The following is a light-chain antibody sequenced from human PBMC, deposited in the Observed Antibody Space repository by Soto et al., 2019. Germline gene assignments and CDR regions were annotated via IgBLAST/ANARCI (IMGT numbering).Light chain of an antibody. V-gene: IGKV1-5*03. J-gene: IGKJ1*01. CDR2: KAS. CDR1: QSISSW. Sequence: PSTLSASVGDRVTITCRASQSISSWLAWYQQKPGKAPNLLIYKASSLESGVPSRFSGSGSGTEFTLTISSLQPDDFATYYCQQYHTYPCTFGQGTKVDIK. CDR3: QQYHTYPCT.